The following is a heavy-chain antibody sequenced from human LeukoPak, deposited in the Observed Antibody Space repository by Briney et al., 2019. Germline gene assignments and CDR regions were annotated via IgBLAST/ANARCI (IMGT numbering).Heavy chain of an antibody. D-gene: IGHD6-6*01. V-gene: IGHV1-69*05. Sequence: SVKVSCKASGGTFNSYAISWVRQAPGQGLEWMGGIIPIFGTTNYARKFQGRVTITRNTSISTAYMELSSLRSEDTAVYYCARGDSSSSWFRSHYYYYMDVWGKGTTVTVS. CDR3: ARGDSSSSWFRSHYYYYMDV. J-gene: IGHJ6*03. CDR1: GGTFNSYA. CDR2: IIPIFGTT.